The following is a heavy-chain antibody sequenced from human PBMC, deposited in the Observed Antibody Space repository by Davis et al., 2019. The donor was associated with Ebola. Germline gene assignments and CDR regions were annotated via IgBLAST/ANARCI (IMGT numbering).Heavy chain of an antibody. Sequence: GESLKISCAASGFTFSSYSMNWVRQAPGKGLEWVSSISSSSSYIYYADSVKGRFTISRDNAKNSLYLQMNSLRAEDTAVHYCAPSSIAARPGYYYGMDVWGQGTTVTVSS. J-gene: IGHJ6*02. D-gene: IGHD6-6*01. CDR1: GFTFSSYS. V-gene: IGHV3-21*01. CDR2: ISSSSSYI. CDR3: APSSIAARPGYYYGMDV.